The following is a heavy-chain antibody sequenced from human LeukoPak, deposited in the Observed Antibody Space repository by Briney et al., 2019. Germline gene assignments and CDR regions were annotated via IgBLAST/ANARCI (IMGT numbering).Heavy chain of an antibody. D-gene: IGHD1-26*01. CDR2: INHSGST. CDR1: GGSFSGYY. J-gene: IGHJ4*02. CDR3: ARAPVGATHFDY. Sequence: SETLSLTCAVYGGSFSGYYWSWIRQPPGKGLEWIGEINHSGSTNYNPSLKSRVTISVDTSKNHFSLKLSSVPAAATAVYYCARAPVGATHFDYWGQGTLVTVSS. V-gene: IGHV4-34*01.